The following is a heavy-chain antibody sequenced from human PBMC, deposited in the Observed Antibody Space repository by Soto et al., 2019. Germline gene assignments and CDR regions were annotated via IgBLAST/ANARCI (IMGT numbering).Heavy chain of an antibody. J-gene: IGHJ4*02. V-gene: IGHV1-24*01. Sequence: ASVKVSCKVSGYTLTELSMHWVRQAPGKGLEWMGGFDPEDGETIYAQKFQGRVTMTEDTSTDTAYMELSSLRSEDTAVYYCATEFRGVIIIGFDYWGQGTLVTVSS. CDR2: FDPEDGET. CDR1: GYTLTELS. CDR3: ATEFRGVIIIGFDY. D-gene: IGHD3-10*01.